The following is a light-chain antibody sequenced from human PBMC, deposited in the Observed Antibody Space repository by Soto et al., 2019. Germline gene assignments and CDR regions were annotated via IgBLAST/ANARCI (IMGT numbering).Light chain of an antibody. CDR2: DES. J-gene: IGKJ5*01. CDR3: QKRSNWPIT. CDR1: RSVSSY. Sequence: EIVLTQSLATLYLSPGESATLSSRATRSVSSYLAWYQQKTGQAPRILIYDESSRPTDIPARLSGSGSGTDLNLTISRLEPEDFALYYCQKRSNWPITCGQGTRLEIK. V-gene: IGKV3-11*01.